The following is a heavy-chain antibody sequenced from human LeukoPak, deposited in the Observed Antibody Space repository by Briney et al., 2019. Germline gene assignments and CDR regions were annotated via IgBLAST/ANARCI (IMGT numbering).Heavy chain of an antibody. V-gene: IGHV3-33*01. Sequence: GGSLRLSCAASRFTFSSYGMHWVRQAPGKGLEWVAVIWYDGSNKYYADSVKGRFTISRDNSKNTPYLQMNSLRAEDTAVYYCASLAVTTAFDIWGQGTMVTVSS. J-gene: IGHJ3*02. CDR2: IWYDGSNK. CDR3: ASLAVTTAFDI. CDR1: RFTFSSYG. D-gene: IGHD2-21*02.